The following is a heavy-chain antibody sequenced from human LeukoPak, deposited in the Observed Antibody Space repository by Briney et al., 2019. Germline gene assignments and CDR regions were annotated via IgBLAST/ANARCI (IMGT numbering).Heavy chain of an antibody. V-gene: IGHV4-59*12. CDR3: CGSGWFAGPFGY. D-gene: IGHD6-19*01. CDR2: IYYSGST. Sequence: SETLSLTCTVSGGSISGYYWSWIRQPPGKGLEWIGYIYYSGSTNYNPSLKSRVTISVDTSKNQFSLKLTSVTAADTAVYYCCGSGWFAGPFGYWGQGALVTVSS. J-gene: IGHJ4*02. CDR1: GGSISGYY.